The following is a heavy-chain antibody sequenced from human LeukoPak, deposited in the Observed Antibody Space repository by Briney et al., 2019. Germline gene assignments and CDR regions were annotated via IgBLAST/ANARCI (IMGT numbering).Heavy chain of an antibody. J-gene: IGHJ4*02. Sequence: SQTLSLTCTVSGGSISSGSYYWSWIRQPAGKGLEWIGRIYTSGSTNYNPSLKGRVTISVDTSKKQFSLKLSSVTAADTAVYYCARDRYCSSTSCYAELDYWGQGTLVTVSS. V-gene: IGHV4-61*02. D-gene: IGHD2-2*01. CDR2: IYTSGST. CDR3: ARDRYCSSTSCYAELDY. CDR1: GGSISSGSYY.